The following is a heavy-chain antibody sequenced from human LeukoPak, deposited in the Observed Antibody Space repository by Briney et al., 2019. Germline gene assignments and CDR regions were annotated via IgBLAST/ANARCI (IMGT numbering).Heavy chain of an antibody. J-gene: IGHJ6*03. D-gene: IGHD2-2*01. CDR3: AKDRASCPFPCYMDV. V-gene: IGHV3-23*01. CDR2: ISGSGDST. Sequence: PGGSLRLSCAASGFTFSNYAMRWVRQAPGKGLEWVSGISGSGDSTYYADSVKGRFTISRDNSKNTLYLQMNSLRAEDTAVYYCAKDRASCPFPCYMDVWGKGTTVTISS. CDR1: GFTFSNYA.